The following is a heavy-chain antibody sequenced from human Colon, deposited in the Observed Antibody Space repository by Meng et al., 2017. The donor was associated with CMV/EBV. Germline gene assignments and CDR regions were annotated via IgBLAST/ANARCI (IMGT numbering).Heavy chain of an antibody. CDR2: IDYSGST. CDR1: GDSISNANYY. J-gene: IGHJ2*01. CDR3: ARLPRTGTWYFDL. D-gene: IGHD2-8*02. V-gene: IGHV4-31*01. Sequence: VSGDSISNANYYWSWIRQLPGKGLEWIGNIDYSGSTYYNPSLKGPVSMSVDRSKNQFSLSLESVTAADTAVYYCARLPRTGTWYFDLWGRGTLVTVSS.